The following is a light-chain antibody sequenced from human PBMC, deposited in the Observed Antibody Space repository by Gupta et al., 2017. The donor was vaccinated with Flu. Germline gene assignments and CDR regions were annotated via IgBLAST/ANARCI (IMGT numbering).Light chain of an antibody. J-gene: IGKJ1*01. Sequence: ESATRTCSASHNMRNDLAWYHQTPGQAPRLLIFGASTRASGAPARFSGSVSGTNFSLTISSLESEDLAVYYGQQYKDWPKTFSPGTKVEIK. CDR2: GAS. CDR1: HNMRND. CDR3: QQYKDWPKT. V-gene: IGKV3D-15*01.